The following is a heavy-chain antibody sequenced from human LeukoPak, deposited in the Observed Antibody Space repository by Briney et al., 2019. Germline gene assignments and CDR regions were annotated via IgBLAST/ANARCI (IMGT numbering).Heavy chain of an antibody. V-gene: IGHV1-46*01. D-gene: IGHD6-19*01. CDR2: INPSGGST. CDR3: ARVGARYSSGRGFDY. Sequence: ASVKVSCKASGYTFTSYYMHWVRQAPGQGLEWMGIINPSGGSTSYAQKFQGRVTMTRDTSTSTVYMELSSLRSEDTPVYYCARVGARYSSGRGFDYWGQGTLVTVSS. J-gene: IGHJ4*02. CDR1: GYTFTSYY.